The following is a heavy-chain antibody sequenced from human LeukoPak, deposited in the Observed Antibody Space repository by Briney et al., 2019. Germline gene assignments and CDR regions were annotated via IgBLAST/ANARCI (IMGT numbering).Heavy chain of an antibody. V-gene: IGHV3-7*01. J-gene: IGHJ4*02. CDR3: VRDRYCSRTSCYYLDY. D-gene: IGHD2-2*01. Sequence: GGSLRLSCAASGFTFSSYWMSWVRQAPGKGLERVANIKQDGSEKNYVDSVKGRFTIFRDNAKNSLYLQMNSLRAEDTAVYYCVRDRYCSRTSCYYLDYWGQGTLVTVSS. CDR2: IKQDGSEK. CDR1: GFTFSSYW.